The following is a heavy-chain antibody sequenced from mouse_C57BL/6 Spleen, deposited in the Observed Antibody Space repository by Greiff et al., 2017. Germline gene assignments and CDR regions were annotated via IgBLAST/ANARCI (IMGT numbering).Heavy chain of an antibody. V-gene: IGHV1-55*01. CDR2: IYPGSGNT. D-gene: IGHD2-4*01. CDR3: ARFDYGGDAMDY. J-gene: IGHJ4*01. Sequence: QVQLQQPGAELVKPGASVKMSCKASGYTFTSYWMPWVKQRPGQGLEWIGDIYPGSGNTNYNEKFKGKATLTVDTSSSTAYMQRSSLTSEDAAVYYCARFDYGGDAMDYWGQGTSVTVSS. CDR1: GYTFTSYW.